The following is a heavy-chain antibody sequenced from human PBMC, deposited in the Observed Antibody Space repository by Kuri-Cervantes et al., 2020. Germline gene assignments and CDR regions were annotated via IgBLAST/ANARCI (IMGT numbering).Heavy chain of an antibody. CDR2: IVVGSGNT. Sequence: SVKVSCKASGFTFTSSAVQWVRQARGQRLEWIGWIVVGSGNTNYAQKFQERVTITRDMSTSTAYMELSSLRSEDTAVYYCAREGGYSGYGYFDYWGQGTLVTVSS. CDR3: AREGGYSGYGYFDY. CDR1: GFTFTSSA. D-gene: IGHD5-12*01. J-gene: IGHJ4*02. V-gene: IGHV1-58*01.